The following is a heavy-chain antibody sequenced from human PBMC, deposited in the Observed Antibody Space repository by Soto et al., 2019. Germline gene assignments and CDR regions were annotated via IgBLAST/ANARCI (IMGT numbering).Heavy chain of an antibody. J-gene: IGHJ4*02. CDR1: GFNFNDAW. V-gene: IGHV3-15*01. CDR2: IKSKRDGGTT. Sequence: EVQLAESGGGLVNPGGSLRLSCAASGFNFNDAWMSWVRQAPGKGLEWVGRIKSKRDGGTTDYAAPVNGRVTVSRDDSKTKLYVQMNSLKTEDTGMYYCTTQGTSTGDWGQGTLVTVSA. D-gene: IGHD2-8*02. CDR3: TTQGTSTGD.